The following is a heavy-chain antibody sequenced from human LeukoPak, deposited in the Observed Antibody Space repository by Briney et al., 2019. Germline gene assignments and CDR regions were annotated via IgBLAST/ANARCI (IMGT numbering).Heavy chain of an antibody. CDR1: GYTFTSYA. V-gene: IGHV1-3*01. CDR2: INAGNGNT. CDR3: ARAGQEWLVPDY. D-gene: IGHD6-19*01. Sequence: ASVKVSCKASGYTFTSYAMHWVRQAPGQRLEWMGWINAGNGNTKYSQKFQGRVTITRDTSASTAYMELSSLRSEDTAVYYCARAGQEWLVPDYWGQGTLVTVSS. J-gene: IGHJ4*02.